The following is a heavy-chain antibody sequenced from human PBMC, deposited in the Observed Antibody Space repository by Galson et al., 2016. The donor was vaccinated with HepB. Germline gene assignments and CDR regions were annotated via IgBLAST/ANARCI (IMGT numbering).Heavy chain of an antibody. CDR3: ARGNDDYGDYGLSY. Sequence: SLRLSCAASGFSFSAYGMHWVRQAPGKGLEWVALIWYDGTTKYYPDSVKGRFTISRDTSKNTLSLQMNSLRVEDTAVYYCARGNDDYGDYGLSYWGQGTLVTVSS. J-gene: IGHJ4*02. CDR2: IWYDGTTK. D-gene: IGHD4-17*01. V-gene: IGHV3-33*01. CDR1: GFSFSAYG.